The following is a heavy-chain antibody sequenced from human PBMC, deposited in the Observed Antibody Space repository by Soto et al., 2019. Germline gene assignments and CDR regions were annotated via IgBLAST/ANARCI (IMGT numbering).Heavy chain of an antibody. CDR1: GGTFSSYA. D-gene: IGHD2-15*01. CDR2: IIPIFGTA. V-gene: IGHV1-69*12. Sequence: QVQLVQSGAEVKKPGSSVKVSCKASGGTFSSYAISWVRQAPGQGLEWMGGIIPIFGTANYAQKFQGRVTITADESTSTDYLELSSLRSEDTAVYYCGAVGCSGGSCYSFYSGMDVWGQGTTVTVSS. CDR3: GAVGCSGGSCYSFYSGMDV. J-gene: IGHJ6*02.